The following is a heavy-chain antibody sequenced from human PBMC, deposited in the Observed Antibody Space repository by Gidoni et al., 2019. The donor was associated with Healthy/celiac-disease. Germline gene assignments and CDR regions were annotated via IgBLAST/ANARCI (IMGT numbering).Heavy chain of an antibody. V-gene: IGHV2-5*02. J-gene: IGHJ5*02. CDR2: IYWDDDK. CDR3: AHRGLGSYETENWFDP. CDR1: GFSLSPSGVG. Sequence: QITLKESGPTLVKPTQTLTLTCTFSGFSLSPSGVGVGWIRQPPGKALEWLALIYWDDDKRYSPSLKSRLTITKDTSKNQVVLTMTNMDPVDTATYYCAHRGLGSYETENWFDPWGQGTLVTVSS. D-gene: IGHD5-18*01.